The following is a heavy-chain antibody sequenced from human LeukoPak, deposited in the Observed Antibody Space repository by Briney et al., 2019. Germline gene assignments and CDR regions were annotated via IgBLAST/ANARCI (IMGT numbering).Heavy chain of an antibody. CDR1: GFTFSNAW. CDR3: MSDLDN. Sequence: GGSLRLSCATSGFTFSNAWMTWVRQAQGKGLEWVGRIKTKGEGWTVDYAAPVKGRFTISRDDSKNTLYLQMNSLKTEDTAIYYCMSDLDNWGQGTLVTVSS. V-gene: IGHV3-15*01. J-gene: IGHJ4*02. CDR2: IKTKGEGWTV.